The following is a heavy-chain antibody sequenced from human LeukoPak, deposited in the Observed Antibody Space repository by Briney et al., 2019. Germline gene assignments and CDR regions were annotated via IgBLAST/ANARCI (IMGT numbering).Heavy chain of an antibody. V-gene: IGHV4-39*07. D-gene: IGHD3-10*01. J-gene: IGHJ4*02. CDR3: ARLSLGSGSY. CDR2: IYYSGST. Sequence: SETLSLTCTVSGGSISSSSYYWGWIRQPPGKGLEWIGSIYYSGSTYYNPSLKSRVTISVDTSKNQFSLKLSSVTAADTAVYYCARLSLGSGSYWGQGTLVTVSS. CDR1: GGSISSSSYY.